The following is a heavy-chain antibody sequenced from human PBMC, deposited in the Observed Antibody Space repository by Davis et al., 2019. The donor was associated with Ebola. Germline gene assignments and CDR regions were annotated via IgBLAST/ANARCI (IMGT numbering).Heavy chain of an antibody. D-gene: IGHD1-26*01. CDR2: INHSGST. J-gene: IGHJ4*02. CDR3: ARGRTGSYRPRLDY. V-gene: IGHV4-34*01. CDR1: GFTVSSNY. Sequence: ESLKISCAASGFTVSSNYMSWVRQPPGKGLEWIGEINHSGSTNYNPSLKSRVTISVDTSKNQFSLKLNSVTAADTAVYFCARGRTGSYRPRLDYWGQGTLVTVSS.